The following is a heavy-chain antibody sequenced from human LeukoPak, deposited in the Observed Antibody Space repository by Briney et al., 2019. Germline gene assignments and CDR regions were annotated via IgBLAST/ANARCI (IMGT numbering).Heavy chain of an antibody. V-gene: IGHV7-4-1*02. CDR3: ARAWLGMTTVTTGWFDP. J-gene: IGHJ5*02. Sequence: GASVKVSCKAPGYTFTSYAMNWVRQAPGQGLEWMGWINTSTGNPTYAQGFTGRFVFSLDTSVSTAYLQISSLKAEDTAVYYCARAWLGMTTVTTGWFDPWGQGTLVTVSS. CDR1: GYTFTSYA. CDR2: INTSTGNP. D-gene: IGHD4-17*01.